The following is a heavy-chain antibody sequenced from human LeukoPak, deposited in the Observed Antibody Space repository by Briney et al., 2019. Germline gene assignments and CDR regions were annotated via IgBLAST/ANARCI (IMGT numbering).Heavy chain of an antibody. CDR2: IQYSGST. V-gene: IGHV4-59*12. J-gene: IGHJ4*02. CDR3: ARGGGYYVWGSYRYNYFDY. CDR1: GGSISSYY. D-gene: IGHD3-16*02. Sequence: PSETLSLTCTVSGGSISSYYWSWIRQPPGKGLEWIGYIQYSGSTNYNPSLKSRVTISVDTSKNQFSLKLSSVTAADTAVYYCARGGGYYVWGSYRYNYFDYWGQGTLVTVSS.